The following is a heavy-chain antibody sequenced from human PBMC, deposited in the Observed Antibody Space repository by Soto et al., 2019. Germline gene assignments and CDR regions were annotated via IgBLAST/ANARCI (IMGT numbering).Heavy chain of an antibody. CDR1: GGSISSSSYY. Sequence: PSETLSLTCTVSGGSISSSSYYWGWIRQPPGKGLEWIGSIYYSGSTYYNPSLKSRVTISVDTSKNQFSLKLSSVTAADTAAYYCANHKVTGTGQYYYYGMDVWGQGTTVTVSS. CDR2: IYYSGST. CDR3: ANHKVTGTGQYYYYGMDV. V-gene: IGHV4-39*01. J-gene: IGHJ6*02. D-gene: IGHD1-1*01.